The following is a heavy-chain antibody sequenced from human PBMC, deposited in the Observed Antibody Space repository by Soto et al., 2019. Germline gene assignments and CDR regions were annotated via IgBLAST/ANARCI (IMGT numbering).Heavy chain of an antibody. J-gene: IGHJ6*02. CDR3: ARAGTIVVVVAAKYYYGMDV. CDR1: GYTFTSYG. D-gene: IGHD2-15*01. CDR2: ISAYNGNT. V-gene: IGHV1-18*01. Sequence: ASVKVSCKASGYTFTSYGISWVRQAPGQVLEWMGWISAYNGNTNYAQKLQGRVTMTTDTSTSTAYMELRNLRSDDTAVYYCARAGTIVVVVAAKYYYGMDVWGQ.